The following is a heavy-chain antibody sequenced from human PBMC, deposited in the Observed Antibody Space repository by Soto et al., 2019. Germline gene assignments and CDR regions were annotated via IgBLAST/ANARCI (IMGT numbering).Heavy chain of an antibody. D-gene: IGHD6-13*01. Sequence: SETLSLTCAVYGGSFSGYYWSWIRQPPGKGLGWIGEINHSGSTNYNPSLKSRVTISVDTSKNQFSLKLSSVTAADTAVYYCAVEPRSDSSWSFSGWYHPYYFDYWGQRTLVTVSS. V-gene: IGHV4-34*01. CDR1: GGSFSGYY. J-gene: IGHJ4*02. CDR3: AVEPRSDSSWSFSGWYHPYYFDY. CDR2: INHSGST.